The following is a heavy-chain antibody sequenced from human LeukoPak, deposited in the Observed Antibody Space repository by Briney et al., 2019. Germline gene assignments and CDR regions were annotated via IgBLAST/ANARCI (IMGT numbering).Heavy chain of an antibody. CDR1: GGSFSGYY. D-gene: IGHD6-19*01. V-gene: IGHV4-34*01. J-gene: IGHJ4*02. CDR3: ARGAGPIYYFDY. Sequence: SETLSLTCAVYGGSFSGYYWSWIRQPPGKGLEWIGEINHSGSTNYNPSLKSRVTISVDTSKNQFSLKLSSVTAADTAVYYCARGAGPIYYFDYWGQGTLVTVSS. CDR2: INHSGST.